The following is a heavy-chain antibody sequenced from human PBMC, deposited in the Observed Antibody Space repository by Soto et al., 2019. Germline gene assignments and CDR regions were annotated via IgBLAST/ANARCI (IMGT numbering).Heavy chain of an antibody. J-gene: IGHJ6*02. CDR2: IYSGGST. CDR3: ARIYGTGDGDYYYYGMDV. Sequence: PGGSLRLSCAASGFTISSNYMSWGRQAPGKGLEWVSVIYSGGSTYYADSVKGRFTISRDNSKNTLYLQMNSLRAEDTAVYYCARIYGTGDGDYYYYGMDVWGQGTTVTVSS. V-gene: IGHV3-53*01. D-gene: IGHD7-27*01. CDR1: GFTISSNY.